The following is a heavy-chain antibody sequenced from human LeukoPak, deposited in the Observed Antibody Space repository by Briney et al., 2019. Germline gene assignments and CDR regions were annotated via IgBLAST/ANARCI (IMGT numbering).Heavy chain of an antibody. D-gene: IGHD1-1*01. CDR2: IYYSGST. V-gene: IGHV4-61*01. J-gene: IGHJ1*01. CDR1: GGSVSSGSYY. Sequence: KPSETLSLTCTVSGGSVSSGSYYWSWIRQPPGKGLEWIGYIYYSGSTNYNPSLKSRVTISVDTSKNQFSLKLSSVTAADTAVYYCARSHVPRKVHPFQHWGQGTLVTVSS. CDR3: ARSHVPRKVHPFQH.